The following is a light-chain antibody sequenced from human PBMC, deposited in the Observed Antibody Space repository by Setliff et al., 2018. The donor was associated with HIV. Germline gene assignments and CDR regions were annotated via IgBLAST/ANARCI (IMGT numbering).Light chain of an antibody. CDR3: QRYGSSTGT. J-gene: IGKJ1*01. CDR2: DAS. CDR1: QSLSSSY. Sequence: EIVLTQSPGTLSLSPGERATLSCRASQSLSSSYLAWYQQKPGLAPRLLIYDASSRATGIPDRFTGSGSGTDFTLTISRLEPEDFAVYYCQRYGSSTGTVGQGTKVDIK. V-gene: IGKV3D-20*01.